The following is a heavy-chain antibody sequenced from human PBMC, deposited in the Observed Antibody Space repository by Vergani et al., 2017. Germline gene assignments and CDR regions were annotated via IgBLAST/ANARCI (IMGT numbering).Heavy chain of an antibody. V-gene: IGHV4-38-2*01. CDR3: ARQFWVSQGVGAFET. Sequence: QVQLQESSPGLVKPPGTLSLTCAVSGDSISRGYYWGWIRQPPGKGLEWIATVFHSGSAYYNPSLRRRVTISVETSKNQFSLRLTTLTAADTAVYYCARQFWVSQGVGAFETWGRGTEVSVSS. CDR2: VFHSGSA. CDR1: GDSISRGYY. D-gene: IGHD3-16*01. J-gene: IGHJ3*02.